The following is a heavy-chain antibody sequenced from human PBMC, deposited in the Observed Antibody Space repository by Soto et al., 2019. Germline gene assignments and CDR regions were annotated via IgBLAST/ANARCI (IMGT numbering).Heavy chain of an antibody. D-gene: IGHD5-18*01. CDR3: VRTPGRGYGGGVWFDP. Sequence: PSETLSLTCTVSGGSISSYYWSWIRQPPGKGLEWIGYIYYSGSTNYNPSLKSRVTISVDTSKNQFSLRLSSVTAADTAVYYFVRTPGRGYGGGVWFDPWGQGTLVTVSS. CDR2: IYYSGST. J-gene: IGHJ5*02. CDR1: GGSISSYY. V-gene: IGHV4-59*01.